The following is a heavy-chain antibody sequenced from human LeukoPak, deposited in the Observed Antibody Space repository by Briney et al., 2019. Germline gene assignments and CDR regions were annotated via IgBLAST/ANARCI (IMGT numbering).Heavy chain of an antibody. Sequence: GASVKVSCKASGYTFTDYDMHWVRQAPGQGLEWMGWNNPNSGGTNYAQKFQGRVTMTRDTSISTAYMELSRLRSDDTAVYYCARGGWSLGYCSSSSCLDWFDPWGQGTLVTVSS. CDR2: NNPNSGGT. CDR3: ARGGWSLGYCSSSSCLDWFDP. D-gene: IGHD2-2*01. J-gene: IGHJ5*02. V-gene: IGHV1-2*02. CDR1: GYTFTDYD.